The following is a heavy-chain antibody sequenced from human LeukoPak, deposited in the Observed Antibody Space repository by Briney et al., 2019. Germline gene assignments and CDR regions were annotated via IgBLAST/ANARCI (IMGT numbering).Heavy chain of an antibody. D-gene: IGHD6-13*01. CDR3: ARDRGSSSWYSYNWFDP. V-gene: IGHV4-59*01. CDR1: GGSISSYY. CDR2: IYYSGST. Sequence: SETLSLTCTVSGGSISSYYWSWIRQPPGKGLEWIGYIYYSGSTNYNPSLKGRVTISVDTSKNQFSLKLSSVTAADTAVYYCARDRGSSSWYSYNWFDPWGQGTLVTVSS. J-gene: IGHJ5*02.